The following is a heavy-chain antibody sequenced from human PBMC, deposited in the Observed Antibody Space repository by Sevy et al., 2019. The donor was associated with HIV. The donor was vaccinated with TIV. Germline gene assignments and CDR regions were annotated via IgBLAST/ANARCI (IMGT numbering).Heavy chain of an antibody. J-gene: IGHJ5*02. D-gene: IGHD4-17*01. CDR2: ISYDGSNK. CDR1: GFTFSSYA. V-gene: IGHV3-30-3*01. Sequence: GGSLRLSCAASGFTFSSYAMHWVLQAPGKGLEWVAVISYDGSNKYYADSVKGRFTISRDNSKNTLYLQMNSLRAEDTAVYYCARDQHDYGGNLRTGWFDPWGQGTLVTVSS. CDR3: ARDQHDYGGNLRTGWFDP.